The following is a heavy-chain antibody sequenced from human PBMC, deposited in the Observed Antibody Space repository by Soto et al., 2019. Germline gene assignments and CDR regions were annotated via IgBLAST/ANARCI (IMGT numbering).Heavy chain of an antibody. Sequence: EKQLVESGGGLAQPGRSLRLSCVTSGFFFDNYAMHWVRQAPGKGPEWVSGLSGNSDIVAYADSVKGRFTISRDNAKKSLFLQMNNLRPEDTALYYCVISTVKFYADFDYWGQGIQVTVSS. V-gene: IGHV3-9*01. CDR2: LSGNSDIV. CDR3: VISTVKFYADFDY. J-gene: IGHJ4*02. CDR1: GFFFDNYA. D-gene: IGHD4-17*01.